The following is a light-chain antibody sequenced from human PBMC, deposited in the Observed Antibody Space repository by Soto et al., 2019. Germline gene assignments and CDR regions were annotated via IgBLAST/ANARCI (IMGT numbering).Light chain of an antibody. CDR1: QSVDSN. CDR2: GAS. Sequence: EILMTQSPATLSVSPGERATLSCRASQSVDSNLAWYQQKPGQAPRLLIYGASTRATGISARFSGSGSGTEFTLTISSLQSEDFGVYYCQQYNNWWTFGQGTKVEIX. CDR3: QQYNNWWT. J-gene: IGKJ1*01. V-gene: IGKV3-15*01.